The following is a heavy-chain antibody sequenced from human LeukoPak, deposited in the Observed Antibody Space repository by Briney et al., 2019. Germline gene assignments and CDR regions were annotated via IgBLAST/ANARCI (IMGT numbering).Heavy chain of an antibody. V-gene: IGHV3-23*01. CDR1: GLSFSSFA. Sequence: GGSLRLSCAASGLSFSSFAMSWVRQGPARGLEWVSSLRGNGETFYADTVKGRFTLSSDSSRKTVYFQLNNLRVEDTAIYYCAKASWVSSADAVRWGQGTLVTVSS. J-gene: IGHJ4*01. CDR3: AKASWVSSADAVR. CDR2: LRGNGET. D-gene: IGHD3-16*01.